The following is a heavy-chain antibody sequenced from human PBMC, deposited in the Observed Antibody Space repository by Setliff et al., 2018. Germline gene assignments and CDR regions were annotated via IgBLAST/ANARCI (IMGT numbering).Heavy chain of an antibody. CDR2: INPNGGST. V-gene: IGHV1-46*01. J-gene: IGHJ5*01. CDR1: GYTFTTYY. D-gene: IGHD2-8*01. Sequence: ASVKVSCKASGYTFTTYYMHWVRQAPGQGLEWMGVINPNGGSTSYAQRIQGRVTMTRDTSTSTFYMDLRSLRSEDTAVYYCARLVRYCTRTTCQKVAGDETWGQGTLVTVSS. CDR3: ARLVRYCTRTTCQKVAGDET.